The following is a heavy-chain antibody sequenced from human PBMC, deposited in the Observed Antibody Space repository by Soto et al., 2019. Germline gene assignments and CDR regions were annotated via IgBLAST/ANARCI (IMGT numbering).Heavy chain of an antibody. Sequence: PGGSLTLSSRASGFTFSSYGMHWVRYAPGKGLEWVAVISYDGSNKYYADSVKGRFTISRDNSKNTLYLQMNSLRAEDTAVYYCAKRLSSSWYDYYMDVWGKGTTVTVSS. V-gene: IGHV3-30*18. CDR3: AKRLSSSWYDYYMDV. D-gene: IGHD6-13*01. CDR1: GFTFSSYG. CDR2: ISYDGSNK. J-gene: IGHJ6*03.